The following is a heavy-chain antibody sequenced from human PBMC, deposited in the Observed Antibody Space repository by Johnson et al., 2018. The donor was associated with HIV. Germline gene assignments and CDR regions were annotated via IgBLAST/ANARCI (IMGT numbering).Heavy chain of an antibody. D-gene: IGHD6-13*01. CDR1: GFTFSSYW. Sequence: VQVVESGGGLVQPGGSLRLSCAASGFTFSSYWMSWVRQAPGKGLEWVANIKQDGRAKYYVDSVKGRFTISRDNAKNSLYLPMNILRAEGTAVYYCARDRSMDDALDLWGQGTTVTVSS. CDR2: IKQDGRAK. CDR3: ARDRSMDDALDL. J-gene: IGHJ3*01. V-gene: IGHV3-7*05.